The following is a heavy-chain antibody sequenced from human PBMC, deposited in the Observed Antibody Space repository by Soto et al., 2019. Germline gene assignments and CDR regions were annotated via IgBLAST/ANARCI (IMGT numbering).Heavy chain of an antibody. D-gene: IGHD6-6*01. CDR3: ARAGSYRFDY. J-gene: IGHJ4*02. CDR1: GFTLSSHW. V-gene: IGHV3-74*01. CDR2: ISPDGSTI. Sequence: GGSLRLSCAASGFTLSSHWVHWVRQAPGEGLMWLSRISPDGSTINYADSVEGRFTISRDNANNMVYLQLNSLRAEDTAIYYCARAGSYRFDYWGQGIMVTVS.